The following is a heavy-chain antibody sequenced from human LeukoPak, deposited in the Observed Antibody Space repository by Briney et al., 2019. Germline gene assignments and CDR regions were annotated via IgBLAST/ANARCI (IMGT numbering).Heavy chain of an antibody. CDR1: AGSISSSNW. CDR2: IYLYGTT. CDR3: ARLEGRLTSHYYFDC. Sequence: SETLSLTCAVSAGSISSSNWWSWVRQSPVKGLEWIGEIYLYGTTNYNPSLKSRVTISVDTSKNQFSLKLSSVTAADTAVYYCARLEGRLTSHYYFDCWGQGTLVTVSS. J-gene: IGHJ4*02. V-gene: IGHV4-4*02.